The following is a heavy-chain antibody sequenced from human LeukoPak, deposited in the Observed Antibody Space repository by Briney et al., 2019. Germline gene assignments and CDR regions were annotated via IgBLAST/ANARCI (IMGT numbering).Heavy chain of an antibody. D-gene: IGHD3-3*01. CDR1: GGSISSYY. CDR3: ARGVLEWLSAFDAFDI. V-gene: IGHV4-59*01. Sequence: PSETLSLTCTVSGGSISSYYWSWIRQPPGKGLEWIGYIYYSGSTNYNPSLKSRVTISVDTSKNQFSLKLSSVTAADTAVYYCARGVLEWLSAFDAFDIWGQGTMVTVSS. J-gene: IGHJ3*02. CDR2: IYYSGST.